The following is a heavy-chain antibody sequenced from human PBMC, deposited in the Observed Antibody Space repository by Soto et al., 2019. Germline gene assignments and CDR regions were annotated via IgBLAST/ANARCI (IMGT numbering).Heavy chain of an antibody. CDR3: SRSVDS. J-gene: IGHJ5*01. CDR1: GFTFSSFW. Sequence: GGSLRLACAASGFTFSSFWMDWVRQAPGKGLEWVANINPDGSEKHYVDSVKGRFTISRDNAKNSLYLQMSSLTAQDSALYCSSRSVDSWGQGAPVPGAS. CDR2: INPDGSEK. V-gene: IGHV3-7*03.